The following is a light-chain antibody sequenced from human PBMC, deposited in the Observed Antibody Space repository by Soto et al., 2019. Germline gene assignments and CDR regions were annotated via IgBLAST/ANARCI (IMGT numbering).Light chain of an antibody. J-gene: IGLJ3*02. CDR2: EGS. V-gene: IGLV2-23*01. Sequence: QSALTQPASVSGSPGQSITISCTGTSSDAGNFEFVSWYQQLPGKVPKLLISEGSKRPSGVSNRFSGSKSGNTASLTISGLQADDEADYYCCSYAGSSTPVVFGGGTKLTVL. CDR1: SSDAGNFEF. CDR3: CSYAGSSTPVV.